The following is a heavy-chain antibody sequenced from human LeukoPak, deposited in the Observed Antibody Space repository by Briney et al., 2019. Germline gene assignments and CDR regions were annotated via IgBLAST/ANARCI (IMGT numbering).Heavy chain of an antibody. Sequence: SETLSFTCTVSGGSISSSSYYWGWIRQPPGKGLEWIGSIYYSGSTYYNPSLKSRVTISVDTSKNQFSLKLSSVTAADTAVYYCARLTYYYDSSGYYLYYFDYWGQGTLVTVSS. CDR2: IYYSGST. J-gene: IGHJ4*02. V-gene: IGHV4-39*01. D-gene: IGHD3-22*01. CDR3: ARLTYYYDSSGYYLYYFDY. CDR1: GGSISSSSYY.